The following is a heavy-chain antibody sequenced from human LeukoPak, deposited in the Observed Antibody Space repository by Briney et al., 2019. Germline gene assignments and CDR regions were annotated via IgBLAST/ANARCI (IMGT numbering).Heavy chain of an antibody. Sequence: PSETLSLTCTVSGGSISSYYWSWIRQPAGKGLEWIGRIYTSGSTSYNPSLKSRVTMSVDTSKNQFSLKLSSVTAADTAVYYCARSGPFGAGPYYYYGMDVWGQGTTVTVSS. CDR1: GGSISSYY. CDR3: ARSGPFGAGPYYYYGMDV. V-gene: IGHV4-4*07. CDR2: IYTSGST. J-gene: IGHJ6*02. D-gene: IGHD3/OR15-3a*01.